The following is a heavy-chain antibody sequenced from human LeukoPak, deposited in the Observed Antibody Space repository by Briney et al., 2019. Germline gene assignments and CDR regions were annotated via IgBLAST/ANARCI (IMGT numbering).Heavy chain of an antibody. J-gene: IGHJ4*02. CDR2: IIGSGTEM. CDR1: GFTFNSYS. V-gene: IGHV3-21*01. CDR3: AGTLTYYDFWSGYHTLDY. D-gene: IGHD3-3*01. Sequence: PGGSLRLSCGVSGFTFNSYSMDWVRQAPGKGLEWVASIIGSGTEMFYADSVKGRFTISRDNSKNTLYLQMNSLRAEDTAVYYCAGTLTYYDFWSGYHTLDYWGQGTLVTVSS.